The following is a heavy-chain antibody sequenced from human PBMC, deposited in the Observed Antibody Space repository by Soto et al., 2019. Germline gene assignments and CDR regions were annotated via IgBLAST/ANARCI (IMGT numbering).Heavy chain of an antibody. J-gene: IGHJ4*02. V-gene: IGHV3-74*01. CDR1: GFTFSSYW. Sequence: GGSLRLSCAASGFTFSSYWMHWVRQAPGKGLVWVSRINSDGSSTSYADSVKGRFTISRDNAKNTLYLQMNSLRAEDTAVYYCARHIAVAPTGVLDYWGQGTLVTVSS. CDR2: INSDGSST. D-gene: IGHD6-19*01. CDR3: ARHIAVAPTGVLDY.